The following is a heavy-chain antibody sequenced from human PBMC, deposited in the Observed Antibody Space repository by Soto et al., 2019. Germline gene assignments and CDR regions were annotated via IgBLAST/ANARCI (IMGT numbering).Heavy chain of an antibody. J-gene: IGHJ4*02. V-gene: IGHV4-59*01. Sequence: PSETLSLTCTVSGDSIKHYYWSWIRQPPGKRLEWIGYIYYTGSTTYNPSLESRVTMSVDTSKNQFSLKLSSVNAADTAVYYCAKYRRTEEEGFTLDSWGRGTLVTV. CDR3: AKYRRTEEEGFTLDS. CDR1: GDSIKHYY. D-gene: IGHD2-2*01. CDR2: IYYTGST.